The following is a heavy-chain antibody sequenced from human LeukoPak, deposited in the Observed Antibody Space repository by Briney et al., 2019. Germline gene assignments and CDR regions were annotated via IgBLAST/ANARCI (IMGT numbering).Heavy chain of an antibody. CDR1: GFTFSSYG. CDR2: IWYDGSNK. D-gene: IGHD6-13*01. Sequence: GGSLRLSCAASGFTFSSYGMHWVRQAPGKGLEWVAVIWYDGSNKYYADSVKGRFTISGDNSKNTLYLQMNSLRAEDTAVYYCARDSRRYSSSWYNWFDPWGQGTLVTVSS. V-gene: IGHV3-33*01. CDR3: ARDSRRYSSSWYNWFDP. J-gene: IGHJ5*02.